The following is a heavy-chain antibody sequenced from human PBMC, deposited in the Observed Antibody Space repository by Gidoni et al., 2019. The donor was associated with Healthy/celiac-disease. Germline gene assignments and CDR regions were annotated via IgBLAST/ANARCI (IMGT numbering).Heavy chain of an antibody. CDR3: ARAGDYYDSSGYYGVEAFDI. D-gene: IGHD3-22*01. CDR1: GYTFTSYG. V-gene: IGHV1-18*01. Sequence: QVQLVQSGAEVTKPGASVKVSCKASGYTFTSYGISWVRQAPGQGLEWMGWISAYNGNTNYAQKLQGRVTMTTDTSTSTAYMELRSLRSDDTAVYYCARAGDYYDSSGYYGVEAFDIWGQGTMVTVSS. CDR2: ISAYNGNT. J-gene: IGHJ3*02.